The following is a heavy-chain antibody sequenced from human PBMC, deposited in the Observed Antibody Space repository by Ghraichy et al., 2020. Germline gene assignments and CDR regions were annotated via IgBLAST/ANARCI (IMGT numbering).Heavy chain of an antibody. J-gene: IGHJ4*02. Sequence: LSLTCAASGFTFSIAWMSWVRQAPGKGLEWVGRIKSKTDGGTTEYAAPVKDRFTISRDDSKNTLYLQMNSLKTEDTAVYYCTKRLIYSFEYWGQGTLVTVSS. CDR2: IKSKTDGGTT. D-gene: IGHD6-25*01. V-gene: IGHV3-15*01. CDR3: TKRLIYSFEY. CDR1: GFTFSIAW.